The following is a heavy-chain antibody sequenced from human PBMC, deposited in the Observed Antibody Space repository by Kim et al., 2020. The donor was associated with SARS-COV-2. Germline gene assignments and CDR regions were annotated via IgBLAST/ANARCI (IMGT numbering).Heavy chain of an antibody. CDR2: INPNSGGT. J-gene: IGHJ4*02. CDR1: GYTFTGYY. Sequence: ASVKVSCKASGYTFTGYYMHWVRQAPGQGLEWMGRINPNSGGTNYAQKFQGRVTMTRDTSISTAYMELSRLRSDDTAVYYCARVGMATIPAIDYWGQGTLVTVSS. V-gene: IGHV1-2*06. D-gene: IGHD5-12*01. CDR3: ARVGMATIPAIDY.